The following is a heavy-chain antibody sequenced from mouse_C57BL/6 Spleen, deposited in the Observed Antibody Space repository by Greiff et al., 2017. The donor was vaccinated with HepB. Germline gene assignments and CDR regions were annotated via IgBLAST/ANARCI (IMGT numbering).Heavy chain of an antibody. V-gene: IGHV14-4*01. CDR2: IDPENGDT. J-gene: IGHJ3*01. D-gene: IGHD4-1*01. CDR3: TGLTGTRAWFAY. Sequence: VQLQQSGAELVRPGASVKLSCTASGFNIKDDYMHWVKQRPEQGLEWIGWIDPENGDTEYASKFQGKATITADTSSNTAYLQLSSLTSEDTAVYYCTGLTGTRAWFAYWGQGTLVTVSA. CDR1: GFNIKDDY.